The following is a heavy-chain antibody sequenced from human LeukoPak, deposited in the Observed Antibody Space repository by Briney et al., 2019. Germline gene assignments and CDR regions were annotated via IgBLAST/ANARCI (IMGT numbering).Heavy chain of an antibody. J-gene: IGHJ6*03. CDR3: AKNGDRGAYCTGGTCYPYFYYYMDV. CDR2: ISSSGGST. D-gene: IGHD2-15*01. V-gene: IGHV3-23*01. Sequence: GGSLRLSCAASGFTFSGYAMTWVRQAPGKGLEWVSSISSSGGSTYYADSVRGRFTISRDNSKNTLYLQMNSLRAEDTAIYYCAKNGDRGAYCTGGTCYPYFYYYMDVWGKGTTVTI. CDR1: GFTFSGYA.